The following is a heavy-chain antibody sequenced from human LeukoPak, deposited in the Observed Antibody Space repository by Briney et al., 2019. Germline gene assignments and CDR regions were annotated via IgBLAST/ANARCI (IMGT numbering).Heavy chain of an antibody. Sequence: SETLSLTCTVSGGSISSYYWSWIRQPPGKGLEWIGYIYYSGSTNYNPSLKSRVTISVDTSKNQFSLKLSSVTAADTAVYYCARRGGARNFDYWGQGTLVTVSS. V-gene: IGHV4-59*08. CDR3: ARRGGARNFDY. CDR2: IYYSGST. J-gene: IGHJ4*02. D-gene: IGHD3-10*01. CDR1: GGSISSYY.